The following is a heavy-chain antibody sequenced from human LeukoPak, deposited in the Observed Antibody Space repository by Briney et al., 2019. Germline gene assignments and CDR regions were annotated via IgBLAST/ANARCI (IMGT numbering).Heavy chain of an antibody. Sequence: GGSLRLSCAASGFTFKNYDMNWVRQAPGKGLEWVAGIGVGTSTYYPESVKGRFTISRDNSKNTLYLQMNSLRVEDTALYYCAKDASGTIYSGVDYWGQGTLVTVSS. D-gene: IGHD1-1*01. CDR1: GFTFKNYD. CDR2: IGVGTST. J-gene: IGHJ4*02. CDR3: AKDASGTIYSGVDY. V-gene: IGHV3-23*01.